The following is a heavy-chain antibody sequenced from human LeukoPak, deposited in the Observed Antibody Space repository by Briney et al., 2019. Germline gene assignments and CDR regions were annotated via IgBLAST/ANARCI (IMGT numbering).Heavy chain of an antibody. J-gene: IGHJ4*02. CDR1: GFTFSNAW. CDR3: TTEQMITMVRGVIISIPSVGNYFDY. V-gene: IGHV3-15*01. CDR2: IKSKTDGGTT. D-gene: IGHD3-10*01. Sequence: GGSLRLSCAASGFTFSNAWMSWVRQAPGKGLEWVGRIKSKTDGGTTDYAAPVKGRFTISRDDSKNTLYLQMNSLKTEDTAVYYCTTEQMITMVRGVIISIPSVGNYFDYWGQGTLVTVSS.